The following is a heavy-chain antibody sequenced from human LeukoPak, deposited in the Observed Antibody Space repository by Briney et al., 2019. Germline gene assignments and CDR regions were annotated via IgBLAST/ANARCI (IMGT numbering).Heavy chain of an antibody. CDR2: IYFSGST. Sequence: SETLSLTCTVSGGSINGYYWNWIRQPPGKGLEWIGYIYFSGSTNYNASLQSRVTISVDTSKNQFSLKLNSVTAADTAVYFCARGEALRQNYGMDVWGQGTTVTVSS. CDR3: ARGEALRQNYGMDV. CDR1: GGSINGYY. J-gene: IGHJ6*02. V-gene: IGHV4-59*01.